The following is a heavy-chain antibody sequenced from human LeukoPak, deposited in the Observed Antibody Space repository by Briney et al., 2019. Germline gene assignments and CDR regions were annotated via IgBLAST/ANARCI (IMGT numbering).Heavy chain of an antibody. CDR2: INPNSGGT. CDR1: GYTFTGYY. CDR3: ARGGDDILTGYYNSDY. Sequence: ASVKVSCKASGYTFTGYYMHWVRQAPGQGLEWMGWINPNSGGTNYAQKFQGWVTMTRDTSISTAYMELSRLRSDDTAVYYCARGGDDILTGYYNSDYWGQGTLVTVSS. V-gene: IGHV1-2*04. J-gene: IGHJ4*02. D-gene: IGHD3-9*01.